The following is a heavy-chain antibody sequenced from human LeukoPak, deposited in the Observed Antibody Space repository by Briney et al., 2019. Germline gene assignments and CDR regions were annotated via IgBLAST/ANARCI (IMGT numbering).Heavy chain of an antibody. Sequence: SGTLSLTCSVSGVSINNYYWSWIREPPGRGLEWIGYVYYSGSTNYNPSLKSRVTISVDTSKNQFSLKLSSVTAADTAVYYCARSRGCSGYAYDAFDIWGQGTMVTVSS. CDR2: VYYSGST. V-gene: IGHV4-59*01. CDR3: ARSRGCSGYAYDAFDI. CDR1: GVSINNYY. D-gene: IGHD5-12*01. J-gene: IGHJ3*02.